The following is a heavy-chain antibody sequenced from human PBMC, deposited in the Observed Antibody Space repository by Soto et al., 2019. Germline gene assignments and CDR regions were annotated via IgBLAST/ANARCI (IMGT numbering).Heavy chain of an antibody. V-gene: IGHV3-30*03. J-gene: IGHJ4*02. CDR2: ISYDGGLQ. CDR1: GFTFSSYG. D-gene: IGHD5-18*01. Sequence: QAQLVESGGGVVQHGRSLRLSCAASGFTFSSYGMHWVRQAPGTGLGWVAVISYDGGLQHYADSVKGRFTISRDNSKNMVLLQMNSLRAEDTAVYYCVSDRGYGHASVPYSWGQGTLVSVSS. CDR3: VSDRGYGHASVPYS.